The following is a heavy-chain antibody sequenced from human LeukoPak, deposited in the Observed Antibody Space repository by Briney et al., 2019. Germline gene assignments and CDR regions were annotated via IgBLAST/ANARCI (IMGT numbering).Heavy chain of an antibody. Sequence: GASVKVSCKASGYTFTDYYVHWVRQAPGQGLEWMGWINPNSGGTNYAQKFQGRVTMTRDTSISTAYMELSGLRSDDTAVYYCAREGPIVGATHLVDYWGQGTLVTVSS. CDR1: GYTFTDYY. D-gene: IGHD1-26*01. V-gene: IGHV1-2*02. J-gene: IGHJ4*02. CDR3: AREGPIVGATHLVDY. CDR2: INPNSGGT.